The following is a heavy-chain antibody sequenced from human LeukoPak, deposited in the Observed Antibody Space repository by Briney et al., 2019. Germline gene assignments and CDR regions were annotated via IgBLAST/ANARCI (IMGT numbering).Heavy chain of an antibody. CDR2: IYSGGST. J-gene: IGHJ5*02. D-gene: IGHD1-26*01. V-gene: IGHV3-66*01. CDR1: EFSVGSNY. Sequence: GGSLRLSCAASEFSVGSNYMTWVRQAPGKGLEWVSLIYSGGSTYYADSVKGRFTISRDNSKNTLYLQMNSLRAEDTAVYYCARVVGSLYNWFDPWGQGTLVTVSS. CDR3: ARVVGSLYNWFDP.